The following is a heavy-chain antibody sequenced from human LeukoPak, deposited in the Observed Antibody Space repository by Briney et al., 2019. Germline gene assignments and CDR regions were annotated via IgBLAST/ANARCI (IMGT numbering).Heavy chain of an antibody. CDR2: MTPNSGNT. CDR3: ARIAAAGNRRLNY. CDR1: GYTLTSYD. J-gene: IGHJ4*02. Sequence: ASLKISCKAPGYTLTSYDINWVRQATGQGLEWMGWMTPNSGNTGYAQKFQGRIIVSRNTSISTAYMELSSLTSEDTAIYYCARIAAAGNRRLNYWGQGTLVTVAS. V-gene: IGHV1-8*01. D-gene: IGHD6-13*01.